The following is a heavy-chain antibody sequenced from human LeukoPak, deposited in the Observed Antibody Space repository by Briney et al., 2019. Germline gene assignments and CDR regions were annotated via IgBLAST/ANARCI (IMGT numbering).Heavy chain of an antibody. V-gene: IGHV5-51*01. J-gene: IGHJ4*02. Sequence: GESLKISCKGSGYIFTSYWIAWVRQMPGKGLEWMGISYPGDSDTRYSPSFQGQVTISADKSITTAYLQWSSLKASDTAMYYCARPPNYDSLFDYWGQGTLVTVSS. CDR2: SYPGDSDT. D-gene: IGHD3-16*01. CDR1: GYIFTSYW. CDR3: ARPPNYDSLFDY.